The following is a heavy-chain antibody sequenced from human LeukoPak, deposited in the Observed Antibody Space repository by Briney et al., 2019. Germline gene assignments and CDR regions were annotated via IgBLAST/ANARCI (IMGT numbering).Heavy chain of an antibody. CDR1: GFTFSSYA. J-gene: IGHJ6*02. CDR2: ISYDGSNK. CDR3: ARSERKRFLEWSLDYYYGMDV. V-gene: IGHV3-30-3*01. D-gene: IGHD3-3*01. Sequence: PGGSLRLSCAASGFTFSSYAMHWVRQARGKGLEWVAVISYDGSNKYYADSVKGRFTISRDNSKNTLYLQMNSLRAEDTAVYYCARSERKRFLEWSLDYYYGMDVWGQGTTVTVSS.